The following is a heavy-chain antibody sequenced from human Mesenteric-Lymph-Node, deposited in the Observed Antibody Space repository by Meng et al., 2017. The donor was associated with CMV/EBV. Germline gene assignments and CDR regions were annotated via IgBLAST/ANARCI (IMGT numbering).Heavy chain of an antibody. V-gene: IGHV3-23*01. CDR2: ILLDGVTT. Sequence: GESLKISCAASEYTFRTYAMDWVRQAPGKGLEWVSAILLDGVTTYYADSVKGRFTISRDKSKNTVYLQMNSLRAEDTDVYFCATRGQVWGQGTLVTVSS. CDR3: ATRGQV. CDR1: EYTFRTYA. J-gene: IGHJ4*02.